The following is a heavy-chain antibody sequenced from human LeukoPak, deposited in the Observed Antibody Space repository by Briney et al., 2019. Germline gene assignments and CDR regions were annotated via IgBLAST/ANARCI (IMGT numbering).Heavy chain of an antibody. CDR3: ARGVRYFDWFPQHFDY. CDR2: IYYSGST. D-gene: IGHD3-9*01. Sequence: PSETLSLTCTVSGGSISSSSYYWGWIRQPPGKGLEWIGSIYYSGSTYYNPSLKSRVTISVDTSKNQFSLKLSSVTAADTAVYFCARGVRYFDWFPQHFDYWGQGTLVTVSS. J-gene: IGHJ4*02. CDR1: GGSISSSSYY. V-gene: IGHV4-39*07.